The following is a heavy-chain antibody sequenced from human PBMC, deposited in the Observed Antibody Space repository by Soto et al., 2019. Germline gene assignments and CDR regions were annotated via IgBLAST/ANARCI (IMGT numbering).Heavy chain of an antibody. V-gene: IGHV3-15*07. Sequence: EVQLVESGGGLVKPGGSLRLSCAAPGFTFSNAWMNWVRQAPGKGLEWVGRIKSKTDGGTTDYASPMKGRVTISRDDSKNTLYLQINSLETEDTAVYYCTTDIWTSRATDYWGQGALVIVSS. CDR1: GFTFSNAW. CDR3: TTDIWTSRATDY. J-gene: IGHJ4*02. CDR2: IKSKTDGGTT. D-gene: IGHD1-26*01.